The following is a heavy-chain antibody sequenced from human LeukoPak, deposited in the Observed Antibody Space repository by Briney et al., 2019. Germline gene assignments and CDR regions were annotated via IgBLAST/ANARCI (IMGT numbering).Heavy chain of an antibody. CDR2: IKPDGREK. V-gene: IGHV3-7*01. CDR3: ARDYYYGSGSYLK. J-gene: IGHJ4*02. Sequence: GGSLRLSCAASGFTFTNYWMSWVRQAPGKGLEWVANIKPDGREKYYVDSVKGRFTISRDNAKNSLYLQMNSLRAEDTAVYYCARDYYYGSGSYLKWGQGTLVTVSS. CDR1: GFTFTNYW. D-gene: IGHD3-10*01.